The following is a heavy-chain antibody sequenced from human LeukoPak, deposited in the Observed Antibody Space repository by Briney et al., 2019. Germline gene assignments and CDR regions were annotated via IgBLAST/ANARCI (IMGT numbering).Heavy chain of an antibody. CDR2: ISSSSSTI. Sequence: GGSLRLSCAASGFIFSSYSMNWVRQAPGKGLEWVSYISSSSSTIYYADSVKGRFTISRDNAKNSLYLQMNSLRAEDTAVYYCARDRSPTWDYWGQGTLVTVSS. J-gene: IGHJ4*02. V-gene: IGHV3-48*01. CDR3: ARDRSPTWDY. CDR1: GFIFSSYS. D-gene: IGHD3-10*01.